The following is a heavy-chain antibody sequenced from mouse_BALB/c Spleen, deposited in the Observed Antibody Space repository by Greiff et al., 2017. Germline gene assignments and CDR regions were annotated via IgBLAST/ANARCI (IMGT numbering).Heavy chain of an antibody. CDR2: IWAGGST. J-gene: IGHJ4*01. CDR3: ARGALYYYGSSYDYAMDY. CDR1: GFSLTSYG. D-gene: IGHD1-1*01. Sequence: QVQLKESGPGLVAPSQSLSITCTVSGFSLTSYGVHWVRQPPGKGLEWLGVIWAGGSTNYNSALMSRLSISKDNSKSQVFLKMNSLQTDDTAMYYCARGALYYYGSSYDYAMDYWGQGTSVTVSS. V-gene: IGHV2-9*02.